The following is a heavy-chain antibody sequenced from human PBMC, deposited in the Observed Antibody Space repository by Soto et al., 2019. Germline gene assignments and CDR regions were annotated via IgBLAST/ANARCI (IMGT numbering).Heavy chain of an antibody. CDR2: ISVNNGNT. J-gene: IGHJ2*01. CDR3: ARAHSYGSYRFFDH. D-gene: IGHD5-18*01. CDR1: GYTFTNYG. Sequence: QVQLVQSGAEVRKPGASVKVSCTASGYTFTNYGITWVRQAPGQGLEWMGWISVNNGNTNYAQKVQGRVTMTTDTSTSTAYMELWRLSYDDTAVYYCARAHSYGSYRFFDHWGRGTLVTVSS. V-gene: IGHV1-18*04.